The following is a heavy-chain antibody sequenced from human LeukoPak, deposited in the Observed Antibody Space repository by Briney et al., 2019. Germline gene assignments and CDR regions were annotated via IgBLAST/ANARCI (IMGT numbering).Heavy chain of an antibody. J-gene: IGHJ4*02. Sequence: PPETLSLTCAVYGGSFSGYYWSWIRQPPGKGLEWIGEINHGGSTNYNPSLKSRVTISVDTSKNQFSLKLSSVTAADTAVYYCARGVSPDYWGQGTLVTVSS. CDR3: ARGVSPDY. V-gene: IGHV4-34*01. CDR2: INHGGST. CDR1: GGSFSGYY.